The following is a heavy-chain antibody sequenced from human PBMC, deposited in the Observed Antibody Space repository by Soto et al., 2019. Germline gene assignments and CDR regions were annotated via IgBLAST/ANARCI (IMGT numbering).Heavy chain of an antibody. J-gene: IGHJ4*02. D-gene: IGHD3-9*01. V-gene: IGHV5-51*01. CDR2: IYPGDSDT. CDR1: GYSFTSYW. Sequence: PGESLKISCKGSGYSFTSYWIGWVRQMPGKGLECMGIIYPGDSDTRYSPSFQGQVTISADKSINTAYLQWNSLKASDTAMYYCARPQYDILTGYPYCFDAWGQGTPVTVSS. CDR3: ARPQYDILTGYPYCFDA.